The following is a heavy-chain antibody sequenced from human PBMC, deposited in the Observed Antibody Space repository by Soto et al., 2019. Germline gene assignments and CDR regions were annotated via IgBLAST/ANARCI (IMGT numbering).Heavy chain of an antibody. CDR1: GFTFSNYG. J-gene: IGHJ4*02. Sequence: EVQLVESGGGLVEPGGSLRLSCAASGFTFSNYGINWVRQAPGKGLEWVAYIGSITSSKSYADAVKGRFSISRDNAKNSRYLQMNSLRVEDTAVYYCARGGAARPDYWGQGTLVTVSS. CDR3: ARGGAARPDY. V-gene: IGHV3-48*04. CDR2: IGSITSSK.